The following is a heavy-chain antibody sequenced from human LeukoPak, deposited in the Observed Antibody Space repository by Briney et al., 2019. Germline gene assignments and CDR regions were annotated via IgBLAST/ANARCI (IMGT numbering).Heavy chain of an antibody. D-gene: IGHD4-23*01. J-gene: IGHJ4*02. CDR2: IYYSGST. CDR1: GGSISSYY. V-gene: IGHV4-59*08. CDR3: ARFGTVVALDC. Sequence: AETLSLTCTVSGGSISSYYWSWIRQPPRKGLECIGYIYYSGSTKYNPSLKSRVTISVDTSKNQFSLKLSSVTAADTAVYYCARFGTVVALDCWGQGTLVTVSS.